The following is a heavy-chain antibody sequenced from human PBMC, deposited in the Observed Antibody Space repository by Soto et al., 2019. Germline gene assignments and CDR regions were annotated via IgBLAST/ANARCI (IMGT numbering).Heavy chain of an antibody. CDR2: ISYEGSNK. CDR1: GFNFSDYA. V-gene: IGHV3-30*18. CDR3: AKDWATPVAGRFLDS. J-gene: IGHJ4*02. D-gene: IGHD6-19*01. Sequence: GGSLRLSCAASGFNFSDYAMHWVRQAPGKGLEWLAIISYEGSNKYSAGSVKGRFTISRDNSKNTLYLQMNSLRPEDTAVYYCAKDWATPVAGRFLDSWGQGTPVTVSS.